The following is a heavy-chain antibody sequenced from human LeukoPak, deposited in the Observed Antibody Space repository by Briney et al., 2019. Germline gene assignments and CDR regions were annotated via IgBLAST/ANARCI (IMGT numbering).Heavy chain of an antibody. V-gene: IGHV3-53*04. J-gene: IGHJ3*02. Sequence: PGGSLRLSCAASGFTVSSNYMSWVRQAPGRGLEWVSVIYSGGSTYYADSVKGRFTISRHNSKNTLYLQMNSLRAEDTAVYYCAREGADDAFDIWGQGTMVTVSS. CDR3: AREGADDAFDI. CDR2: IYSGGST. CDR1: GFTVSSNY.